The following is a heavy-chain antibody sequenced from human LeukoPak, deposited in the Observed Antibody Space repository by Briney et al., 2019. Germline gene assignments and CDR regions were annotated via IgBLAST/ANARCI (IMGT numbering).Heavy chain of an antibody. CDR2: IIPIFGTA. CDR3: ARGIGGHNWFDP. D-gene: IGHD2-15*01. V-gene: IGHV1-69*13. CDR1: GGTFSRYA. J-gene: IGHJ5*02. Sequence: ASVKVSCKASGGTFSRYAISWVRQAPGQGLEWMGGIIPIFGTANYAQKFQGRVTITADESTSTAYMELSSLRSEDTAVYYCARGIGGHNWFDPWGQGPLVTVSS.